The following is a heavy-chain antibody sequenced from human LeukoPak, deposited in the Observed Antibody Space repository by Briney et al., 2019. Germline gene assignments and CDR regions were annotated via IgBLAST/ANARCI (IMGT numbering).Heavy chain of an antibody. V-gene: IGHV3-23*01. CDR1: GFTFSSYA. J-gene: IGHJ4*02. D-gene: IGHD2-8*02. CDR3: AKWPAGTLVGYFDY. CDR2: ISGSGGGT. Sequence: SGGSLRLSCAASGFTFSSYAMSWVRQAPGKGLEWVSAISGSGGGTYYADSVKGRFTISRDNSKNTLYLQMNSLRAEDTAVYYCAKWPAGTLVGYFDYWGQGTLVTVSS.